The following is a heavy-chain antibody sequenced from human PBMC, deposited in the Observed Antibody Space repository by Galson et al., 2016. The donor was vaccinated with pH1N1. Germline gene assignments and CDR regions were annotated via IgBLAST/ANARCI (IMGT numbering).Heavy chain of an antibody. Sequence: ETLSLTCAVYGGSLNGFYWSWIRQPPGKGLEWIGEINHRGRTNYNPSLKSRVTMSLDTSRNQFSLKLNSVTAADTAVYYCARPLFSSCGLAGNIWGRGIPVAVSS. CDR2: INHRGRT. CDR1: GGSLNGFY. J-gene: IGHJ4*02. D-gene: IGHD6-25*01. V-gene: IGHV4-34*01. CDR3: ARPLFSSCGLAGNI.